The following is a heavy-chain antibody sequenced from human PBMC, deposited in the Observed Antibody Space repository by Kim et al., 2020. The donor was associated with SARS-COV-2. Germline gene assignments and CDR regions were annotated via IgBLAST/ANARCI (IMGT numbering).Heavy chain of an antibody. CDR2: ISSSSSYI. J-gene: IGHJ5*02. D-gene: IGHD2-15*01. Sequence: GGSLRLSCAASGFTFSSYSMNWVRQAPGKGLEWVSSISSSSSYIYYADSVKGRFTISRDNAKNSLYLQMNSLRAEDTAVYYCASLCSGGSCATTTGWFDPWGQGTLVTVSS. V-gene: IGHV3-21*01. CDR3: ASLCSGGSCATTTGWFDP. CDR1: GFTFSSYS.